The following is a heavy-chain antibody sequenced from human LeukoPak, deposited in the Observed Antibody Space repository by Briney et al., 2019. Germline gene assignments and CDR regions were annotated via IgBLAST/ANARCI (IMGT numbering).Heavy chain of an antibody. CDR2: INPNSGGT. CDR3: ARGDTTSGSGFDY. J-gene: IGHJ4*02. CDR1: GGTFSSYA. V-gene: IGHV1-2*06. D-gene: IGHD3-10*01. Sequence: ASVKVSCKASGGTFSSYAISWVRQAPGQGLEWMGRINPNSGGTNYAQKFQGRVTMTRDTSISTAYMELSRLRSDDTAVYYCARGDTTSGSGFDYWGQGTLVTVSS.